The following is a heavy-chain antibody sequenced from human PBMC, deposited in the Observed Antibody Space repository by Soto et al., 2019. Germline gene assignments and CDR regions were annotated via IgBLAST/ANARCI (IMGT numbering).Heavy chain of an antibody. J-gene: IGHJ6*02. D-gene: IGHD2-21*02. CDR3: ARDDATYCGGDCYRYFYYGMDV. V-gene: IGHV1-69*13. CDR2: IIPMFPTA. Sequence: SVKVSCKASGGTFSNRAISWVRQAPGQGLEWVGGIIPMFPTADYAQRFQGRVTITADDSTTTVYMELSGLRSEDTAMYYCARDDATYCGGDCYRYFYYGMDVWGQGTTVTVSS. CDR1: GGTFSNRA.